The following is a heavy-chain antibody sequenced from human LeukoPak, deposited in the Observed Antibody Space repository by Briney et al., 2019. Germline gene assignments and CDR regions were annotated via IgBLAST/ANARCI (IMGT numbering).Heavy chain of an antibody. D-gene: IGHD5-18*01. CDR3: AKETSRGYSYGYDNWFDP. Sequence: GGSLRLSCAASGFTFSSYGMHWVRQAPGKGLEWVAVISYDGSNKYYADSVKGRFTISRDKSKNTLYLQMNSLRAEDTAVYYCAKETSRGYSYGYDNWFDPWGQGTLVTVSS. J-gene: IGHJ5*02. V-gene: IGHV3-30*18. CDR1: GFTFSSYG. CDR2: ISYDGSNK.